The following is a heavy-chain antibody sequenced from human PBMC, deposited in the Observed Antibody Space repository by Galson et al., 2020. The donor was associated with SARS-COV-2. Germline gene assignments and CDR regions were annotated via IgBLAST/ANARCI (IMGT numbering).Heavy chain of an antibody. J-gene: IGHJ5*02. CDR3: AHRDGSSWTRPGFDP. V-gene: IGHV2-5*02. Sequence: ALIYWDDDKRYSPSLKSRLTITKDTSKNQVVLTMTNMDPVDTATYYCAHRDGSSWTRPGFDPWGQGTLVTVSS. CDR2: IYWDDDK. D-gene: IGHD6-13*01.